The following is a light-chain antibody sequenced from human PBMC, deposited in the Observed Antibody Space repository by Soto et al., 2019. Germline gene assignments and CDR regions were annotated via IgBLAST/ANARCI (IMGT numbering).Light chain of an antibody. CDR2: DVS. CDR1: SSDVGGYNY. J-gene: IGLJ1*01. Sequence: QSALTQPASVSGSPGQSITISCTGTSSDVGGYNYVSWYQQHPGKAPKLMIYDVSNRPSGVSNRFSGSKSGNKASLTISGIQAEDEADYYCSSYTSSSTYVFGTGTKVTVL. V-gene: IGLV2-14*01. CDR3: SSYTSSSTYV.